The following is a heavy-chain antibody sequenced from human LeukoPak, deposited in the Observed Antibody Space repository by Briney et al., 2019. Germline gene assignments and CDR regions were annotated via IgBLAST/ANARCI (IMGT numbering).Heavy chain of an antibody. CDR2: ISSSSSTI. J-gene: IGHJ6*03. D-gene: IGHD3-10*01. Sequence: GGSLRLSCAASGFTVSSYSMNWVRQAPGKGLEWVSYISSSSSTIYYADSVKGRFTISRDNAKNSLYLQMNSLRAEDTAVYYCARESYYYGSGSYYSYYYYYYMDVWGKGTTVTVSS. V-gene: IGHV3-48*01. CDR3: ARESYYYGSGSYYSYYYYYYMDV. CDR1: GFTVSSYS.